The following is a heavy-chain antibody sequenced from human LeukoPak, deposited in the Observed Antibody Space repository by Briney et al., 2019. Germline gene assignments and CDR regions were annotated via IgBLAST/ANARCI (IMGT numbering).Heavy chain of an antibody. CDR1: GGSISSYY. Sequence: SETLSLTCTVSGGSISSYYWSWIRQPAGKGLEWIGRIYTSGSTNYNPSLESRVTMSVDTSKNQFSLKLSSVTAADTAVYYCARSSGWLPLYWFDPWGQGTLVTVSS. CDR2: IYTSGST. D-gene: IGHD6-19*01. CDR3: ARSSGWLPLYWFDP. J-gene: IGHJ5*02. V-gene: IGHV4-4*07.